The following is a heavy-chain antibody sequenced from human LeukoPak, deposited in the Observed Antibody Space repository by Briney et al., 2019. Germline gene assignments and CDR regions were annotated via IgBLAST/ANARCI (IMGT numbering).Heavy chain of an antibody. CDR2: IYYSGST. D-gene: IGHD3-16*02. V-gene: IGHV4-39*01. CDR1: GGSISSRTYY. Sequence: PSETLSLTCTVSGGSISSRTYYWAWIRQPPGQGLEWIGSIYYSGSTYYNPSLKSRVTISVDTSKNQFSLKLSSVTAADTAVYYCARITFGGVIVVWGQGTLVTVSS. CDR3: ARITFGGVIVV. J-gene: IGHJ4*02.